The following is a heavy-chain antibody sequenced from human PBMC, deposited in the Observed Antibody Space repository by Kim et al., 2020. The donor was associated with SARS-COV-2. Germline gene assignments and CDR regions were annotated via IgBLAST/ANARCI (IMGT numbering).Heavy chain of an antibody. CDR1: GGSISSSSYY. D-gene: IGHD6-19*01. CDR3: ASDSSGWYGGSFDY. CDR2: IYYSGST. V-gene: IGHV4-39*01. Sequence: SETLSLTCTVSGGSISSSSYYWGWIRQPPGKGLEWIGSIYYSGSTYYNPSLKSRVTISVDTSKNQFSLKLSSVTAADTAVYYCASDSSGWYGGSFDYWGQGILVTVSS. J-gene: IGHJ4*02.